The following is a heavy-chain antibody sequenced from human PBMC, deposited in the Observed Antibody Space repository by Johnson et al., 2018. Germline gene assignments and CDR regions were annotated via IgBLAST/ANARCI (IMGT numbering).Heavy chain of an antibody. CDR3: ARIQYYYDSSEPTGAFDI. Sequence: QVQLQQWGAGLLKPSETLSLTCAVYGGSFSGYYWSWIRQPPGKGLEWIGEINHSGSTNYNPSLKSRVTISVDTSKNPFSLKLSPVTAADPAVYYCARIQYYYDSSEPTGAFDIWGQGTMVTVSS. D-gene: IGHD3-22*01. V-gene: IGHV4-34*01. J-gene: IGHJ3*02. CDR2: INHSGST. CDR1: GGSFSGYY.